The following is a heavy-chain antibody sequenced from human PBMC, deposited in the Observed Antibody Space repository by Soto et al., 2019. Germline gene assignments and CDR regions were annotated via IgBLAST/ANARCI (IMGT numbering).Heavy chain of an antibody. CDR3: AAHLYYDFWSGRFDY. J-gene: IGHJ4*02. CDR2: ISAYNGNT. D-gene: IGHD3-3*01. V-gene: IGHV1-18*01. CDR1: GYTFTSYG. Sequence: ASVKVSCKASGYTFTSYGISWVRQAPGQGLEWMGWISAYNGNTNYAQKHQGRVTMTTDTSTSTDYIELRSLKSDDTTVKYSAAHLYYDFWSGRFDYWGQGTLVTVSS.